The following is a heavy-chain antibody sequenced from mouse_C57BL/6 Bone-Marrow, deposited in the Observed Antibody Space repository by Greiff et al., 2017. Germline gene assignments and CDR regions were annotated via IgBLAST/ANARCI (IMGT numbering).Heavy chain of an antibody. D-gene: IGHD1-1*01. J-gene: IGHJ1*03. Sequence: QVQLQQSGAELVRPGASVTLSCKASGYTFTDYEMHWVKQTPVHGLEWIGAIDPETGGTAYNQKFKGKAILTADKSSSTAYMELRSLTSEDSAVXYCTRTLGSSHWYFDVWGTGTTVTVAS. CDR2: IDPETGGT. CDR3: TRTLGSSHWYFDV. V-gene: IGHV1-15*01. CDR1: GYTFTDYE.